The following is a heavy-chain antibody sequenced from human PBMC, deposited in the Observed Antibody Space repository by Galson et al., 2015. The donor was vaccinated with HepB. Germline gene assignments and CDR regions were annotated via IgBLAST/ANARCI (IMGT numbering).Heavy chain of an antibody. J-gene: IGHJ5*02. V-gene: IGHV7-4-1*02. CDR3: ARDRFVGLAAAGSNWFDP. CDR1: GYTFTSYA. D-gene: IGHD6-13*01. CDR2: INTNTGNP. Sequence: SVKVSCKASGYTFTSYAMNWVRQAPGQGLEWMGWINTNTGNPTYAQGFTGRFVFSLDTSVSTAYLQISSLKAEDTAVYYCARDRFVGLAAAGSNWFDPWGQGTLVTVSS.